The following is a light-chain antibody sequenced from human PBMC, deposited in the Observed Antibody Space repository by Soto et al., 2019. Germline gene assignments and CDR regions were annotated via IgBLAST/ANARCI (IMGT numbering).Light chain of an antibody. CDR1: QSLVHSDGNTY. CDR2: KVS. Sequence: DVVLTQSPLSLPVTLGQPASISCRSSQSLVHSDGNTYLSWFQQRPGQSPRRLIYKVSNWDSGVQDRLSGSGSGTDFTLKISRVEAEDVGFYYCMQATYWPWTFGQGTKVEIK. J-gene: IGKJ1*01. V-gene: IGKV2-30*02. CDR3: MQATYWPWT.